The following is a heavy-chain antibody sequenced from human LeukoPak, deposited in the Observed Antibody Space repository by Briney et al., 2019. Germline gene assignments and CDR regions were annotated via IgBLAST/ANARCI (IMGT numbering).Heavy chain of an antibody. D-gene: IGHD6-13*01. CDR2: ISSSSSTI. V-gene: IGHV3-48*01. J-gene: IGHJ3*01. Sequence: LSGGSLRLSCAASGFTFSSYSMNWVRQAPGKGLEWVSYISSSSSTIYYADSVKGRFTMSRDTSKTTHYLQMNSLRADDTAVYYCAKEEGIGILFKSGAFDFWGQGTVVTVSS. CDR1: GFTFSSYS. CDR3: AKEEGIGILFKSGAFDF.